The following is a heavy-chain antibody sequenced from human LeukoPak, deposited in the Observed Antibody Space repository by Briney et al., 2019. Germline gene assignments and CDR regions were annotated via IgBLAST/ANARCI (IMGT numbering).Heavy chain of an antibody. CDR2: IKTDGSQI. V-gene: IGHV3-7*01. Sequence: GGSLRLSCVASGFTFSSYWMTWVRQAPGKGLEWVANIKTDGSQIYYVDSVKGRFTISRDNAKNSLYLQMNSLRAEDTAVYYCARDATTDIGTVYMDVWGKGTTVTISS. J-gene: IGHJ6*03. D-gene: IGHD1-1*01. CDR1: GFTFSSYW. CDR3: ARDATTDIGTVYMDV.